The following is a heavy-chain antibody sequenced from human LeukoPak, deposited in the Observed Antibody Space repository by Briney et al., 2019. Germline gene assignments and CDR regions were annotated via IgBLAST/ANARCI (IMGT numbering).Heavy chain of an antibody. D-gene: IGHD1-7*01. CDR3: ARVPNWNYVYYFDY. CDR2: INPNSGGT. J-gene: IGHJ4*02. V-gene: IGHV1-2*02. Sequence: ASVKVSCKASGYTFTGYYMHWVRQAPGQGLEWMGWINPNSGGTNYAQKFQGRVTMTRDTSISTAYMELSRLRSDDTAVYYCARVPNWNYVYYFDYWGQGTLVTVSS. CDR1: GYTFTGYY.